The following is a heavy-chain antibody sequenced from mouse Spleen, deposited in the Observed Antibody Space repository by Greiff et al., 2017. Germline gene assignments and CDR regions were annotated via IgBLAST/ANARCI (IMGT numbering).Heavy chain of an antibody. J-gene: IGHJ4*01. CDR3: ARRGPHAMDY. V-gene: IGHV1-80*01. CDR2: IYPGDGDT. CDR1: GYAFSSYW. Sequence: LVESGAELVKPGASVKISCKASGYAFSSYWMNWVKQRPGKGLEWIGQIYPGDGDTNYNGKFKGKATLTADKSSSTAYMQLSSLTSEDSAVYFCARRGPHAMDYWGQGTSVTVSS.